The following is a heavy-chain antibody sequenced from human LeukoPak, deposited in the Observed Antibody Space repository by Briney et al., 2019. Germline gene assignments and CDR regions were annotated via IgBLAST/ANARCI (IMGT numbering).Heavy chain of an antibody. CDR2: IYSGGST. Sequence: GGSLRLSCAASGFTVSSNYMSWVRQAPGKGLEWVSVIYSGGSTYYADSVKGRFTISRDNSKNTLYLQMNSLRAEDTAVYYCARDRVEVGYGDSHFGYWGQGTLVTVSS. CDR3: ARDRVEVGYGDSHFGY. CDR1: GFTVSSNY. J-gene: IGHJ4*02. V-gene: IGHV3-66*01. D-gene: IGHD4-17*01.